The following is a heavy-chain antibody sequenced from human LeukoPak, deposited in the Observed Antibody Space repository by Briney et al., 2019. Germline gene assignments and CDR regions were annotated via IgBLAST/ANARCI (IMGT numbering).Heavy chain of an antibody. CDR3: ARGYYDILTGYFGYFDY. CDR1: GYTFTGYY. CDR2: INPNSGGT. D-gene: IGHD3-9*01. V-gene: IGHV1-2*02. Sequence: ASVKVSCTASGYTFTGYYMHWVRQAPGQGLEWMGWINPNSGGTNYAQKFQGRVTMTRDTSISTAYMELSRLRSDDTAVYYCARGYYDILTGYFGYFDYWGQGTLVTVSS. J-gene: IGHJ4*02.